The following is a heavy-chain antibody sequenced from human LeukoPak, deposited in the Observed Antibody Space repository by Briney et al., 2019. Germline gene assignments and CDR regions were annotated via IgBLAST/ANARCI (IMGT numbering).Heavy chain of an antibody. Sequence: RLSCXASGFTFXXXAXSWVRXAXGXGLYFVSAISDTVIKPYSPDSLNVLFTISTDNSKHTLYVQINSLTVEDTAVYYCAXXXIVHDYWGQGTXXXVSS. CDR1: GFTFXXXA. V-gene: IGHV3-23*01. J-gene: IGHJ4*02. D-gene: IGHD2-15*01. CDR3: AXXXIVHDY. CDR2: ISDTVIKP.